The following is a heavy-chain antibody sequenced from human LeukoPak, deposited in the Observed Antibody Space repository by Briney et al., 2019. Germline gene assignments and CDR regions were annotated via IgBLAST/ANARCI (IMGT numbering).Heavy chain of an antibody. V-gene: IGHV4-61*02. CDR2: IYTSGST. Sequence: PSETLSLTCTVSGGPISSGSYYWSWIRQPAGKGLEWIGRIYTSGSTNYNPSLKSRVTISLDTSKTQFSLKVNSVTAADTAVYYCARDGVLGETGYWGQGTLVTVSS. CDR1: GGPISSGSYY. D-gene: IGHD1-26*01. CDR3: ARDGVLGETGY. J-gene: IGHJ4*02.